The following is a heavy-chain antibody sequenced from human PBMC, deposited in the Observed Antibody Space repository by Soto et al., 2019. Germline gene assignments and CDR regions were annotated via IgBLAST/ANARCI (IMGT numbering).Heavy chain of an antibody. Sequence: SETLSLTCTVSGGSISSYYWSWIRQPPGKGLEWIGYIYYSGSTNYNPSLKSRVTISVDTSKNQFSLKLSSVTAADTAVYYCARVLGPAAMTYYYYYMDVWGKGTPVTVSS. CDR3: ARVLGPAAMTYYYYYMDV. V-gene: IGHV4-59*01. CDR2: IYYSGST. D-gene: IGHD2-2*01. J-gene: IGHJ6*03. CDR1: GGSISSYY.